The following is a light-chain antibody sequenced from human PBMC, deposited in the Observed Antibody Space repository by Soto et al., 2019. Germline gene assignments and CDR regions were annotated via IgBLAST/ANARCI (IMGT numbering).Light chain of an antibody. J-gene: IGLJ2*01. V-gene: IGLV2-8*01. Sequence: QSALTQPPSASGSPGQSVTIACTGTSSDVGGYKYVSWYQQHPGKAPKLMIYEVNKRPSGVPDRFSASKSGHTASLTVSGLQADDEADYFCSSYAGRNIVLFGGGTKLTVL. CDR2: EVN. CDR1: SSDVGGYKY. CDR3: SSYAGRNIVL.